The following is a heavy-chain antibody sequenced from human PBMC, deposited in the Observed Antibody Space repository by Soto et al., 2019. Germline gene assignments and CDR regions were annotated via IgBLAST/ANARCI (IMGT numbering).Heavy chain of an antibody. CDR3: AKDAAGGGYVNWFDP. D-gene: IGHD5-12*01. J-gene: IGHJ5*02. Sequence: GGSLRLSCAASGFIFSNYGMIWVRQAPGEGLEWVSGISGSGDATYYADSVKGRFAISRDNSKNKLYLQMNSLRVEDTALYYCAKDAAGGGYVNWFDPWGQGTLVTVSS. CDR2: ISGSGDAT. CDR1: GFIFSNYG. V-gene: IGHV3-23*01.